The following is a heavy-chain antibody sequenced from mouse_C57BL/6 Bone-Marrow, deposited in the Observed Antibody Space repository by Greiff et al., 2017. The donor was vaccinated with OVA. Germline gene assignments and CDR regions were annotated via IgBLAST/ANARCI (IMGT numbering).Heavy chain of an antibody. CDR1: GFSLNTSNMG. Sequence: QVTLKVSGPGILQSSQTLSLTCSFSGFSLNTSNMGVSWIRQPSGKGLEWLAHIYWDDDKRYNPSLKSRLTISKHTSRNQVFLKITSVDTADTATYYGAGRGSYGTRGCYAMDYWGQGTSVTVSS. D-gene: IGHD1-1*01. J-gene: IGHJ4*01. V-gene: IGHV8-12*01. CDR2: IYWDDDK. CDR3: AGRGSYGTRGCYAMDY.